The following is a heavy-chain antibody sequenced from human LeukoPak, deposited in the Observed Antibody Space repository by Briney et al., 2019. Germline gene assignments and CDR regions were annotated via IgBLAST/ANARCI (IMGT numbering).Heavy chain of an antibody. J-gene: IGHJ4*02. CDR2: INHSGST. D-gene: IGHD3-9*01. CDR3: ARGRNHPKYYDILTGYWTADY. Sequence: SETLSLTCTVSGGSISGSSYYWSWIRQPPGKGLEWIGEINHSGSTNYNPSLKSRVTISVDTSKNQFSLKLSSVTAADTAVYYCARGRNHPKYYDILTGYWTADYWGQGTLVTVSS. CDR1: GGSISGSSYY. V-gene: IGHV4-39*07.